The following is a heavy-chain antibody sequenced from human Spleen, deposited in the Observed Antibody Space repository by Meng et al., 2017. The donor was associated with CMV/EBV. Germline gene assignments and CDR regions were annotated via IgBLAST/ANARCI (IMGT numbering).Heavy chain of an antibody. J-gene: IGHJ3*02. CDR2: INPSGGST. D-gene: IGHD1-26*01. Sequence: ASVKVSCKASGYTFTSYYMHWVRQAPGQGLEWMGIINPSGGSTSYAQKFQGRVTMTRDTSISTAYMELSRLRSDDTAVYYCATYSGSYYRGGAFDIWGQGTMVTVSS. V-gene: IGHV1-46*01. CDR1: GYTFTSYY. CDR3: ATYSGSYYRGGAFDI.